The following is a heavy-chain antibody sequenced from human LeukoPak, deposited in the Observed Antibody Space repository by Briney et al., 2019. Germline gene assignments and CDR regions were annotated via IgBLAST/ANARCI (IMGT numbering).Heavy chain of an antibody. CDR3: AKYLSTKGPPYALDV. Sequence: LTGGSLRLFCAASEFIFSTYAMQWVRQAAGKGLEWVSGISDSGGRTYYLDSVKGRFTISRDISKNTLYLQMNSLRAEDAAVYYCAKYLSTKGPPYALDVWGQGTTVTVSS. CDR2: ISDSGGRT. J-gene: IGHJ6*02. D-gene: IGHD2/OR15-2a*01. CDR1: EFIFSTYA. V-gene: IGHV3-23*01.